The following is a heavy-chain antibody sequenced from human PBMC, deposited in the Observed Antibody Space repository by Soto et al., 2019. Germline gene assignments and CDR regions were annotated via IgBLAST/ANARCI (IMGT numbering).Heavy chain of an antibody. CDR2: IWDDGSNK. J-gene: IGHJ4*02. V-gene: IGHV3-33*01. D-gene: IGHD1-1*01. Sequence: GGSLRLSCAASGFTFSSYGMHWVRQAPGKGLEWVAVIWDDGSNKYYADSVKGRFTISRDNSKNTLYLQMNSLRAEDTAVYYCARGSPRNTDFDYWGQGTLVTVSS. CDR1: GFTFSSYG. CDR3: ARGSPRNTDFDY.